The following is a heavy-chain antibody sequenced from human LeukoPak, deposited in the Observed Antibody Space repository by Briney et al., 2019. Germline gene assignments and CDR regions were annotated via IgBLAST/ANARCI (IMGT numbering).Heavy chain of an antibody. CDR3: ARDHCSSTSCYLYFQH. CDR1: GDTFSSYA. Sequence: SVKVSCKASGDTFSSYAISWVRQAPGQGLEWMGGIIPIFGTANYAQKFQGRVTITADESTSTACMELSSLRSEDTAVYYCARDHCSSTSCYLYFQHWGQGTLVTVSS. CDR2: IIPIFGTA. D-gene: IGHD2-2*01. V-gene: IGHV1-69*13. J-gene: IGHJ1*01.